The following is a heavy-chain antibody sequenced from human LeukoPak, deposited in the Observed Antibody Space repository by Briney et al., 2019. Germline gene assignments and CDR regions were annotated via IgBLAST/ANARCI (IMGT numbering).Heavy chain of an antibody. CDR2: ISAYNGNT. J-gene: IGHJ4*02. V-gene: IGHV1-18*01. CDR1: GYTFTSYG. Sequence: VKVSCKASGYTFTSYGISWVRQAPGQGLEWMGWISAYNGNTNYAQKFQGRVSMTRDTSVNTAYMELSSLRSEDTAVYYCARGPPNWGYDFWGQGTLVTVSS. CDR3: ARGPPNWGYDF. D-gene: IGHD7-27*01.